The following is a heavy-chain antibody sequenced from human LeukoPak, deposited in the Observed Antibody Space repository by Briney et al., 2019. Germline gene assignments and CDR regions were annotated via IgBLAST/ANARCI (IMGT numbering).Heavy chain of an antibody. CDR3: ARERARHCSSTSCYRLPYYFDY. CDR2: IIPIFGTA. Sequence: SVKVSCKASGCTFSSYAISWVRQAPGQGLEWMGRIIPIFGTANYAQKFQGRVTITTDESTSTAYMELSSLRSEDTAVYYCARERARHCSSTSCYRLPYYFDYWGQGTLVTVSS. D-gene: IGHD2-2*01. J-gene: IGHJ4*02. CDR1: GCTFSSYA. V-gene: IGHV1-69*05.